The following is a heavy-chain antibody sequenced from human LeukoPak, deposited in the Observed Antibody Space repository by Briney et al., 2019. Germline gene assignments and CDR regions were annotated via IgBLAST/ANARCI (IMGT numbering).Heavy chain of an antibody. CDR3: ARGAAGTIPDYYYFGMDV. CDR1: GYRFTDYW. CDR2: IYPGDSYT. V-gene: IGHV5-51*01. J-gene: IGHJ6*02. D-gene: IGHD1-7*01. Sequence: GESLKISCKGSGYRFTDYWIGWVRQMPGKGLEWMGIIYPGDSYTRYSPSFQGQVTISADKSINTAHLQWSSLKASDTAMYYCARGAAGTIPDYYYFGMDVWGQGTTVTVSS.